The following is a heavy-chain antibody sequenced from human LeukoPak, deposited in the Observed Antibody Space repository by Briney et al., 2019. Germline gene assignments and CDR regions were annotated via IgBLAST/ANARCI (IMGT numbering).Heavy chain of an antibody. CDR3: ARDIAVVDY. Sequence: GGSLRLSCAASGFTFSSDWMSWVRQAPGKGLEWVANIKQDGSEKYYVDSVKGRFTISRDNAKNSLYLQMNSLRAEDTAVYYCARDIAVVDYWGQGTLVTVSS. CDR2: IKQDGSEK. V-gene: IGHV3-7*01. D-gene: IGHD6-19*01. J-gene: IGHJ4*02. CDR1: GFTFSSDW.